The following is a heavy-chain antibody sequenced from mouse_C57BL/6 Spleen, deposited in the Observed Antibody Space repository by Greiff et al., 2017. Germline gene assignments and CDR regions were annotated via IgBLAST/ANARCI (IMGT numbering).Heavy chain of an antibody. CDR2: ISSGGSYT. Sequence: VQLKQSGGDLVKPGGSLKLSCAASGFTFSSYGMSWVRQTPDKRLEWVATISSGGSYTYYPDSVKGRFTISRDNAKNTLYLQMSSLKSEDTAMYYCARGYYYGSSPYAMDYWGQGTSVTVSS. V-gene: IGHV5-6*01. CDR1: GFTFSSYG. CDR3: ARGYYYGSSPYAMDY. J-gene: IGHJ4*01. D-gene: IGHD1-1*01.